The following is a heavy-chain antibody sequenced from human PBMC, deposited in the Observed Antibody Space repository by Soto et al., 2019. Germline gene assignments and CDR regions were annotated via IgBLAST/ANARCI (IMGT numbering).Heavy chain of an antibody. D-gene: IGHD3-10*01. Sequence: QVQLVQSGAEVKKPGSSVKVSCKASGGTFSSYAISWVRQAPGQGLEWMGGIIPIFGTANYAQKFQGRVTITADESTSKAYMELSSLRSEDMAVYYCARDVTGIWCGELFLAHVDYYGMDVWGQGTTVTVSS. CDR2: IIPIFGTA. CDR3: ARDVTGIWCGELFLAHVDYYGMDV. CDR1: GGTFSSYA. V-gene: IGHV1-69*01. J-gene: IGHJ6*02.